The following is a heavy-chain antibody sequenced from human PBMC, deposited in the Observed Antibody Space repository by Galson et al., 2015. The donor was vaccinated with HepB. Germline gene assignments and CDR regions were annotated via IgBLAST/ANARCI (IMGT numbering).Heavy chain of an antibody. J-gene: IGHJ4*02. Sequence: SLRLSCAASGFSFSDYYMSWIRQAPGKGLEWVSFISSSSIYTNYADSVKGRFTISRDNAKNSLYLQMNSLRAEDTAVYYCARGGSDFWSGESDYWGQGILVTVSS. D-gene: IGHD3-3*01. CDR3: ARGGSDFWSGESDY. CDR1: GFSFSDYY. CDR2: ISSSSIYT. V-gene: IGHV3-11*06.